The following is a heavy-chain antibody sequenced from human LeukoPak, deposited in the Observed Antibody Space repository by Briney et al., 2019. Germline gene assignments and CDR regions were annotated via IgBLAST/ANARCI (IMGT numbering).Heavy chain of an antibody. CDR3: AREHYLPYIDP. CDR2: IYTSGST. D-gene: IGHD3-10*01. V-gene: IGHV4-61*02. CDR1: GGSISSGSYY. Sequence: PSETLSLTCTVFGGSISSGSYYWSWIRQPAGKGLEWIGRIYTSGSTNYNPSLKSRVTISVDTSKNQFSLKLSSVTAADTAVYYCAREHYLPYIDPWGQGTLVTVSS. J-gene: IGHJ5*02.